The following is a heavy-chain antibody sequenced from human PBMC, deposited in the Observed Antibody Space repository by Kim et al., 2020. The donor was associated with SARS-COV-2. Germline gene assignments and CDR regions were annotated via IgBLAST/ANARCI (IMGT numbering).Heavy chain of an antibody. Sequence: SETLSLTCTVSGGSISSYYWSWIRQPPGKGLEWIGYIYYSGSTNYNPSLKSRVTISVDTSKNQFPLKLSSVTAADTAVYYCARGWGAGTGFDYWGQGTLVTVSS. D-gene: IGHD6-19*01. CDR1: GGSISSYY. CDR2: IYYSGST. CDR3: ARGWGAGTGFDY. V-gene: IGHV4-59*01. J-gene: IGHJ4*02.